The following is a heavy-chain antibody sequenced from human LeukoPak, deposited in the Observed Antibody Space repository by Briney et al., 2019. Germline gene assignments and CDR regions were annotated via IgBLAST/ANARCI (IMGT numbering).Heavy chain of an antibody. V-gene: IGHV3-7*03. CDR1: GFALSAYW. CDR3: ARDLYSSSWYNLPNYYYYYGMDV. J-gene: IGHJ6*02. Sequence: GGSLRLSCAASGFALSAYWMNWVRQAPGKGLQWLANIKQDGTVQHYVDSVKGRFTISRDNAKNSLYLQMNSLRAEDTAVYYCARDLYSSSWYNLPNYYYYYGMDVWGQGTTVTVSS. D-gene: IGHD6-13*01. CDR2: IKQDGTVQ.